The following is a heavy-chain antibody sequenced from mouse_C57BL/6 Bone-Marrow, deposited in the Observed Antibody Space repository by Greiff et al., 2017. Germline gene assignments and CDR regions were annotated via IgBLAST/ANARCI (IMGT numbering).Heavy chain of an antibody. V-gene: IGHV5-6*02. Sequence: EVKLMESGGDLVKPGGSLKLSCAASGFTFSSYGMSWVRQTPDKRLEWVATISSGGSYNYYPDSVKGRFTISRDNAKNTLYLQMSSLKSEDTAMYYCARRWLDYWGQGTTLTVSS. J-gene: IGHJ2*01. CDR1: GFTFSSYG. CDR2: ISSGGSYN. CDR3: ARRWLDY.